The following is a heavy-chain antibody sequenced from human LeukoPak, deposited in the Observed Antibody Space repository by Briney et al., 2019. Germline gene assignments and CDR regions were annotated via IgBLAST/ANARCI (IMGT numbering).Heavy chain of an antibody. V-gene: IGHV3-30*04. Sequence: PGGSLRLSCAASGFTFSSYAMHWVRQAPGKGLEWVAVISYDGSNKYYADSVKGRFTISRDNSKNTLYLQMNSLRAEDTAVYYCARAPRLWFGQPNFFDYWGQGTLVTVSS. CDR2: ISYDGSNK. CDR3: ARAPRLWFGQPNFFDY. D-gene: IGHD3-10*01. CDR1: GFTFSSYA. J-gene: IGHJ4*02.